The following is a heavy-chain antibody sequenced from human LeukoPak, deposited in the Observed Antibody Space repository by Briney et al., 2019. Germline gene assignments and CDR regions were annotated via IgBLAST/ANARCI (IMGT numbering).Heavy chain of an antibody. V-gene: IGHV4-59*01. CDR1: GGSISTYY. D-gene: IGHD5-18*01. J-gene: IGHJ6*03. Sequence: SETLSLTCTVSGGSISTYYWSWIRQPPGKGLEWIGYIYYSGSTSYNPSLKSRVTISVDTSKNQFSLKLSSVTAADTAVYYCARVLYGYSYGSDYYYYYMDVWGKGTTVTVSS. CDR2: IYYSGST. CDR3: ARVLYGYSYGSDYYYYYMDV.